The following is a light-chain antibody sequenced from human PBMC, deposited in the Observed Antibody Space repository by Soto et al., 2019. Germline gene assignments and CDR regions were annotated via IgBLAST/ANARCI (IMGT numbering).Light chain of an antibody. J-gene: IGKJ4*01. CDR3: QQLNTYPA. CDR2: GAS. Sequence: DLPLTQSPSFLSASVGDRVTITCRASQGIGSYLGWYQQAPGKAPKLLIYGASTLQSGVPSRFSGSGSGTEFTLTISSLQPEDVATYFWQQLNTYPAFGGGTKVEI. CDR1: QGIGSY. V-gene: IGKV1-9*01.